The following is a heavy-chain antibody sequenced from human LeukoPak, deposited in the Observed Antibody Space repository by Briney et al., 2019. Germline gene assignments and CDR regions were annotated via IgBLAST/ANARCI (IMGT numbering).Heavy chain of an antibody. CDR2: INSDGSST. CDR3: ARPRYGDGAFDI. D-gene: IGHD4-17*01. CDR1: GFTFSSYW. J-gene: IGHJ3*02. V-gene: IGHV3-74*01. Sequence: GGSLRLSCAASGFTFSSYWMHWVRHAPGKGLVWVSRINSDGSSTSYADSVKGRFTISRDNAKNTLYLQMNSLRAEDTAVYYCARPRYGDGAFDIWGQGTMVTVSS.